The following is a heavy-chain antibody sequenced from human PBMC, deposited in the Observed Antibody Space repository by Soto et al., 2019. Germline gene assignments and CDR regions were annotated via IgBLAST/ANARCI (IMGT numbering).Heavy chain of an antibody. CDR3: ARGSNNWNDHYFDY. D-gene: IGHD1-1*01. Sequence: SETLSLTCTVSGGSISSYYWSWIRQPPGKGLEWIGYIYYSGSTNYNPSLKSRVTISVGTSKNQFSLKLSPVTAADTAVYYCARGSNNWNDHYFDYWGQGTLVTVSS. CDR2: IYYSGST. V-gene: IGHV4-59*08. J-gene: IGHJ4*02. CDR1: GGSISSYY.